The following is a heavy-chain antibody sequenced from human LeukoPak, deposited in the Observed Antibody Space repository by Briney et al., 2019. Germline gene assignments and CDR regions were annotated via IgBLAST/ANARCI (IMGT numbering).Heavy chain of an antibody. D-gene: IGHD1-1*01. CDR3: ARGGTTFEH. Sequence: GGSLRLSCVASGFTFDDYGISWVRQAPGKGLEWVSDISGSGDSTNYADSVKGRFTISRDNSKNSLYLQMNSLRAEDTAVYYCARGGTTFEHWGQGTLVTVSS. J-gene: IGHJ4*02. CDR1: GFTFDDYG. CDR2: ISGSGDST. V-gene: IGHV3-23*01.